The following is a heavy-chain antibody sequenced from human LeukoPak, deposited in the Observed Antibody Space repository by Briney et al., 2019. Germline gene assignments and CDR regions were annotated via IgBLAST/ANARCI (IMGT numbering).Heavy chain of an antibody. V-gene: IGHV3-53*01. J-gene: IGHJ4*02. CDR1: GFTVSSNF. D-gene: IGHD3-9*01. CDR2: IYSGGDT. CDR3: ASVIYDILTGYSQAFDY. Sequence: PGGSLRLSCAASGFTVSSNFMSWVRQAPGKGLEWVSVIYSGGDTYYADSVKGRFTISRDNSKNTLFLQMNSLRAEDTAVYYCASVIYDILTGYSQAFDYWGQGTLVTVSS.